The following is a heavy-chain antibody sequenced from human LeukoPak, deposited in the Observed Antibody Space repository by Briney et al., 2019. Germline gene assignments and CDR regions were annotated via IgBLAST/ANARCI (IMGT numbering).Heavy chain of an antibody. CDR2: IWDDGSSK. Sequence: PGGSLRLSCAASGFTFRNYGMHWVRQAPGKGLEWVAVIWDDGSSKYYADSVKGRFTISRDNSKNTLYLQMNSLRAEDTAVYYCAKPTSGSGSFLIDLWGQGTLVTVSS. V-gene: IGHV3-33*06. CDR3: AKPTSGSGSFLIDL. D-gene: IGHD1-26*01. J-gene: IGHJ4*02. CDR1: GFTFRNYG.